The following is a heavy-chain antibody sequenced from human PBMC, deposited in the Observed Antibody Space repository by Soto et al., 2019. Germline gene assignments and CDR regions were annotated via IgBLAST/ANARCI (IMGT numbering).Heavy chain of an antibody. D-gene: IGHD3-16*01. CDR1: GYTFTGNS. Sequence: ASGKPSCKATGYTFTGNSIRWLRQAPGKGLEWMGWISAYNGNTNYAQKLQGRVTMTTDTSTSTAYMELRSLRSDDTAMYYCARHRFRVTSPFDIWGQGTMVTVSS. V-gene: IGHV1-18*01. CDR3: ARHRFRVTSPFDI. J-gene: IGHJ3*02. CDR2: ISAYNGNT.